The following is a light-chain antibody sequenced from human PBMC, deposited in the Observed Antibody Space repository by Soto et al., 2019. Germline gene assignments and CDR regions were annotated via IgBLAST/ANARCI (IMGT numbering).Light chain of an antibody. CDR2: DAS. Sequence: EIVLTQSPATLSLSPGERATLSCRASQSVSSYLAWYQHKPGQAPRLLIYDASNRATGIPARFSGSGSGTDFTLTISSLGPEDFAVYYCQQRSNWITFGQGTQLEIK. CDR1: QSVSSY. CDR3: QQRSNWIT. V-gene: IGKV3-11*01. J-gene: IGKJ5*01.